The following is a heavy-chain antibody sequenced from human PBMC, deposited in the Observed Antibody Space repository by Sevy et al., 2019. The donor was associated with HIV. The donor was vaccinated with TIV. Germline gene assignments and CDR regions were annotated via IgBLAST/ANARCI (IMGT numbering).Heavy chain of an antibody. CDR1: GFTFSTYT. Sequence: LSLTCAASGFTFSTYTINWVRQAPGKGLEWVSSISSSSNYIYYADSVQGRFTISRDNAKKSLYLQMNSLRAEDSAVYYCARDGARLTSIQAVMAYDHGMDVWGQGTTVTVSS. CDR3: ARDGARLTSIQAVMAYDHGMDV. D-gene: IGHD3-10*01. V-gene: IGHV3-21*01. CDR2: ISSSSNYI. J-gene: IGHJ6*02.